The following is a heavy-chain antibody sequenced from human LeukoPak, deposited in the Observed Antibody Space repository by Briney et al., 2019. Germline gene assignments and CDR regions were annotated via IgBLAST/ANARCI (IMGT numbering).Heavy chain of an antibody. V-gene: IGHV4-34*01. CDR3: ARGRRDTMVRGSSMDV. D-gene: IGHD3-10*01. CDR2: INHSGST. CDR1: GGSFSGYY. J-gene: IGHJ6*02. Sequence: SETLSLTCAVYGGSFSGYYWSWIRQPPGKGLEWIGEINHSGSTNYNPSLKSRVTISVDTSKNQFSLKLSSVTAADTAVYYCARGRRDTMVRGSSMDVWGQGTTVTVSS.